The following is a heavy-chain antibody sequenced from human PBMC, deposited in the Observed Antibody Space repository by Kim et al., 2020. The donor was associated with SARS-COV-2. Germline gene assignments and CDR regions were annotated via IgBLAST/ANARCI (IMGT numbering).Heavy chain of an antibody. V-gene: IGHV3-48*03. Sequence: DSVKGRFTISRDNAKNSLYLQMNSLRAEDTAVYYCARYPAAIVGTDAFDIWGQGTMVSVSS. J-gene: IGHJ3*02. CDR3: ARYPAAIVGTDAFDI. D-gene: IGHD2-2*01.